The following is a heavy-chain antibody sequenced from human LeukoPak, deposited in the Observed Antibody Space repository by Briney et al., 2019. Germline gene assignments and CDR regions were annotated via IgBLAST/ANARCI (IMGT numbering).Heavy chain of an antibody. J-gene: IGHJ5*02. CDR3: ARDGAAAVPYNWFDP. D-gene: IGHD6-13*01. CDR1: GGSISSYY. V-gene: IGHV4-4*07. Sequence: SETLSLXCTVSGGSISSYYWSWIRQPAGKGLEWIGRIYTSGSTNYNPSLKSRVTMSVDTSKNQFSLKLSSVTAADTAVYYCARDGAAAVPYNWFDPWGQGTLVTVSS. CDR2: IYTSGST.